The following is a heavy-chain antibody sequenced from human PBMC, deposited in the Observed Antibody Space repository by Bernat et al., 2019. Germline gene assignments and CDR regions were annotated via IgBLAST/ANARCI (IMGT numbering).Heavy chain of an antibody. CDR2: IIPILGIA. D-gene: IGHD6-13*01. V-gene: IGHV1-69*08. CDR3: AREVPTRAIPYRSSWYGCFQH. Sequence: QVQLVQSGAEVKKPGSSVKVSCKASGGTFSSYTISWVRQAPGQGLEWMGRIIPILGIANYAQKFQGRVTLTADQSTSTAYMEQSSMRSEDTAVYYCAREVPTRAIPYRSSWYGCFQHWGQGTLVTVSS. CDR1: GGTFSSYT. J-gene: IGHJ1*01.